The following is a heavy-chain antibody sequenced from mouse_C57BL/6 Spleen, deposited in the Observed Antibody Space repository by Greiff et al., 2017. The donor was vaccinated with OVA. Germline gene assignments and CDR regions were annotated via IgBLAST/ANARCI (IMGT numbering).Heavy chain of an antibody. Sequence: QVQLQQPGAELVKPGASVKLSCKASGYTFTSYWMHWVKQRPGQGLEWIGMIHPNSGSTNYNEKFKSKATLTVDKSSSTAYMQLSSLTSEDSAVYYCARSSTVVARGAMDYWGQGTSVTVSS. V-gene: IGHV1-64*01. D-gene: IGHD1-1*01. CDR3: ARSSTVVARGAMDY. J-gene: IGHJ4*01. CDR1: GYTFTSYW. CDR2: IHPNSGST.